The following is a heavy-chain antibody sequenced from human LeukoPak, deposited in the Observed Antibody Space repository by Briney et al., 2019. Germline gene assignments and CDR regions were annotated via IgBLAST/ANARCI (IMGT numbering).Heavy chain of an antibody. CDR3: ARDYPADH. V-gene: IGHV3-30*19. CDR1: GFTFSSYG. Sequence: GGSLRLSCAASGFTFSSYGMHWVRQAPGKGLEWVALISSDGSDKKYADSVKGRFTISRDNSKNTLYLQMHSLRVEDTAVYYCARDYPADHWGQGTLVTVSS. J-gene: IGHJ4*02. CDR2: ISSDGSDK.